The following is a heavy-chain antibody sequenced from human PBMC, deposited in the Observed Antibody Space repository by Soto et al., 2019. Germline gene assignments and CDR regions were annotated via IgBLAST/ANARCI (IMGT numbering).Heavy chain of an antibody. J-gene: IGHJ4*02. D-gene: IGHD3-10*01. V-gene: IGHV3-53*01. CDR3: ARLQYYGSGSYYNRPFDY. CDR1: GFTVSSNY. CDR2: IYSGGST. Sequence: PLGSLRLSCAASGFTVSSNYMSWIRKAPGKGLEWVSVIYSGGSTYYADSVKGRFTISRDNSKNTLYLQMNSLRAEDTAVYYCARLQYYGSGSYYNRPFDYWGQGTLVTVSS.